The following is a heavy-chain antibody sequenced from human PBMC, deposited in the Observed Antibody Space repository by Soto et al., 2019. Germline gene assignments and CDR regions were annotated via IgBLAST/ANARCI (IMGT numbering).Heavy chain of an antibody. J-gene: IGHJ3*02. CDR2: ISAYNGKR. Sequence: ASGKVSCKASGYPFTSYGISWVRQAPGQGLEWVAWISAYNGKRDTAQKFQDRVTMTLDTSTDTAHMDLGDLTSADTAVYYCARGRMVASIHDAFEIWGQGTKVTVS. D-gene: IGHD5-12*01. CDR1: GYPFTSYG. CDR3: ARGRMVASIHDAFEI. V-gene: IGHV1-18*01.